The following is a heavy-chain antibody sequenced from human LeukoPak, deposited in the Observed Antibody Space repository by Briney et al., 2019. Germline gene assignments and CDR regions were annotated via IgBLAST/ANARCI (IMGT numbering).Heavy chain of an antibody. J-gene: IGHJ4*02. CDR2: ISAYNGNT. CDR3: ARDENFWSGYYTKPFDY. Sequence: ASVKVSCKASGYTFTSYGISWVRQAPGQGLEWMRWISAYNGNTNYAQKLQGRVTMTTDTSTSTAYMELRSLRSDDTAVYYCARDENFWSGYYTKPFDYWGQGTLVTVSS. V-gene: IGHV1-18*01. CDR1: GYTFTSYG. D-gene: IGHD3-3*01.